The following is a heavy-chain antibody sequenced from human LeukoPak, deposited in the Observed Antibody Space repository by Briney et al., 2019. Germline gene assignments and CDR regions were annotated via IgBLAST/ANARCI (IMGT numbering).Heavy chain of an antibody. V-gene: IGHV1-69*13. Sequence: ASVKVSCKASGGTFSSYAISWVRQAPGQGLEWMGGIIPIFGTANYAQKFQGRVTITADESTSTAYMELSSLRSEDTAVYYCARLPYDFWSGYSRDYCYYGMDVWGQGTTVTVSS. D-gene: IGHD3-3*01. CDR1: GGTFSSYA. J-gene: IGHJ6*02. CDR3: ARLPYDFWSGYSRDYCYYGMDV. CDR2: IIPIFGTA.